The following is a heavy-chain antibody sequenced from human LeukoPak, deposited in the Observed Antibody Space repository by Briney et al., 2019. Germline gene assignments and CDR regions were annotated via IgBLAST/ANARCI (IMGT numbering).Heavy chain of an antibody. J-gene: IGHJ4*02. D-gene: IGHD3/OR15-3a*01. CDR1: GFTFSSYN. Sequence: PGGSLRLSCAASGFTFSSYNMSWARQAPGKGLEWVSSISDSGGYTFYADSVKGRFTISRDNSKNTLYLQMNSLRAEDTAVYYCATNLPEDWLLYGIFDYWGQGTLVTVSS. CDR2: ISDSGGYT. V-gene: IGHV3-23*01. CDR3: ATNLPEDWLLYGIFDY.